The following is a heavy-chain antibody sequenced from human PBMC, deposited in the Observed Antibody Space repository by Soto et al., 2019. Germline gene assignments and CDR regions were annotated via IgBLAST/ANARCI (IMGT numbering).Heavy chain of an antibody. J-gene: IGHJ4*02. CDR1: GGSISSGGSY. V-gene: IGHV4-30-4*01. Sequence: LSLTCTVSGGSISSGGSYWGWIRQPPGKGLEWIGYIYYSGNTYFNPSLKSRVTLSVDTSKNQFSLNLSSVTAADTAVYYCVRYCSTTKCPFDYWGQGTLVTVSS. D-gene: IGHD2-2*01. CDR2: IYYSGNT. CDR3: VRYCSTTKCPFDY.